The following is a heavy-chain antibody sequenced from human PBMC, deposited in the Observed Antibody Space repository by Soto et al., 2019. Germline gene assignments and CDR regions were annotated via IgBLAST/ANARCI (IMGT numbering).Heavy chain of an antibody. V-gene: IGHV4-59*01. Sequence: SETLSLTFTVSGGSISSYYWSWIRQPPGKGLEWIGYIYDSGSTNYNPSLKSRVTISVDTSKNQFSLKLSSVTAADTAVYYCARDREGGTGHYGMDVWGQGTTVTVSS. CDR3: ARDREGGTGHYGMDV. CDR2: IYDSGST. D-gene: IGHD1-1*01. CDR1: GGSISSYY. J-gene: IGHJ6*02.